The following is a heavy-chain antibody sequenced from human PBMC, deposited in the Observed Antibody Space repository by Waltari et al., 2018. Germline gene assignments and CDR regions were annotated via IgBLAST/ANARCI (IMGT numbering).Heavy chain of an antibody. CDR1: GFAFGSYA. V-gene: IGHV3-30-3*01. CDR2: MSFDGNNK. CDR3: ARVSRPHYDNSGAYYEY. D-gene: IGHD3-22*01. Sequence: QVQLVESGGGVVQPGRSLRLSCAAPGFAFGSYAMPWVRQAPGKGLEWVAFMSFDGNNKYFGDSVRGRFSISRDNSKNTLFLDLNSLRVEDTAVYYCARVSRPHYDNSGAYYEYWGQGTLVTVSS. J-gene: IGHJ1*01.